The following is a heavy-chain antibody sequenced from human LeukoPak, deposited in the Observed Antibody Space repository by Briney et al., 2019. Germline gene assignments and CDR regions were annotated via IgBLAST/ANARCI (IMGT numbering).Heavy chain of an antibody. CDR2: ISSNGGST. Sequence: GGSLRLSCAASGFTFSSYAMHWVRQAPGKGLEYVSAISSNGGSTYYANSVKGRFTISRDNSKNTLYLQMGSLRAEDMAVYYCARDDENYGGNSGFVDYWGQGTLVTVSS. V-gene: IGHV3-64*01. J-gene: IGHJ4*02. D-gene: IGHD4-23*01. CDR3: ARDDENYGGNSGFVDY. CDR1: GFTFSSYA.